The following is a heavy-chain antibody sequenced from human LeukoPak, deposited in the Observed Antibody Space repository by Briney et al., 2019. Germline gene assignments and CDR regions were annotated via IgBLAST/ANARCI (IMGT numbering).Heavy chain of an antibody. CDR1: GGTFSSYA. CDR3: ARDKWLTTTHYFDY. V-gene: IGHV1-69*06. D-gene: IGHD4-11*01. J-gene: IGHJ4*02. CDR2: IIPIFGTA. Sequence: SVKVSCKASGGTFSSYAISWARQAPGQGLEWMGGIIPIFGTANYAQKFQGRVTITADKSTSTAYMELSSLRSEDTAVYYCARDKWLTTTHYFDYWGQGTLVTVSS.